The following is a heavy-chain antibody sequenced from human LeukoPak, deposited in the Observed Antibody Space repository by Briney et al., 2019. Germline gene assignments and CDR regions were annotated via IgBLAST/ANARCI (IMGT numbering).Heavy chain of an antibody. CDR2: INHSGST. CDR3: ASGIAAAGTGDY. V-gene: IGHV4-34*01. CDR1: GGSFSGYY. J-gene: IGHJ4*02. D-gene: IGHD6-13*01. Sequence: PSETLSLTCAVYGGSFSGYYWSWIRQPPGKGLEWIGEINHSGSTNYNPSLKSRVTISVDTCKNQFSLKLSSVTAADTAVYYCASGIAAAGTGDYWGQGTLVTVSS.